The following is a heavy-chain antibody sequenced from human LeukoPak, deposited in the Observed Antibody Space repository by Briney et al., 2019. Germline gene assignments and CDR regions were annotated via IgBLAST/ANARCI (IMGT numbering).Heavy chain of an antibody. D-gene: IGHD2-8*01. CDR2: ISYDGSNK. CDR1: GFTFSSYA. Sequence: GGSLRLSCAASGFTFSSYAMHWVRQAPGKGLEWVAVISYDGSNKYYADSVKGRFTISRDNSKNTLYLQMNSLRAEDTAVYYCARDRVEYDNGVKYWGQGTLVTVSS. V-gene: IGHV3-30-3*01. J-gene: IGHJ4*02. CDR3: ARDRVEYDNGVKY.